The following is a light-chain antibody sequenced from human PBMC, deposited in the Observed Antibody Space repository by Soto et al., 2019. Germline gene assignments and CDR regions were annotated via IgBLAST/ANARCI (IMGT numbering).Light chain of an antibody. CDR3: QHYGGMWT. V-gene: IGKV1-5*01. CDR2: DAS. Sequence: DIHITHSPSTLSSSVLYIFTITCLASQSISNRLAWYQQKPGKAPKVLIYDASSLESGVPSRFSGSGSGTEFILTISSLQPDDFASYCCQHYGGMWTFGQGTKVDIK. J-gene: IGKJ1*01. CDR1: QSISNR.